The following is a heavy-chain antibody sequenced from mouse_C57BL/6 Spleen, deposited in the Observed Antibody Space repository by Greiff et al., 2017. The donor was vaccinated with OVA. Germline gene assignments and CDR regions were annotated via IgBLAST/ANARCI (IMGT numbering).Heavy chain of an antibody. CDR1: GFTFSSYA. V-gene: IGHV5-4*01. Sequence: EVQGVESGGGLVKPGGSLKLSCAASGFTFSSYAMSWVRQTPEKRLEWVATISDGGSYTYYPDNVKGRFTISRDNAKNNLYLQMSHLKSEDTAMYYCARAGSAWFAYWGQGTLVTVSA. J-gene: IGHJ3*01. CDR3: ARAGSAWFAY. CDR2: ISDGGSYT.